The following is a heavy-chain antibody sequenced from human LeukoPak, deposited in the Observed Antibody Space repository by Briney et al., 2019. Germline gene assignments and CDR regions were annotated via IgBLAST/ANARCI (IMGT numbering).Heavy chain of an antibody. V-gene: IGHV3-21*01. J-gene: IGHJ4*02. CDR1: GFTFSGYS. CDR3: ARMYSSSWPN. Sequence: GGSLRLSCAASGFTFSGYSLTWVRQAPGKGLEWVSSISSSSSYIYYADSVKGRFTISRDNAKNSLYLQMNSLRAEDTAVYYCARMYSSSWPNWGQGTLVTVSS. D-gene: IGHD6-13*01. CDR2: ISSSSSYI.